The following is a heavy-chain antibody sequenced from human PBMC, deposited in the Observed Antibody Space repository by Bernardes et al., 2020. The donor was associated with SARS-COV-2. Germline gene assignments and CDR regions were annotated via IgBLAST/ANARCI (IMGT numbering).Heavy chain of an antibody. Sequence: ASVKVSCKASGYSFTAYYIHWLRQAPGQGPEWMGWINSNGDVAHSSPKFQGRVTLTRDSSINTAFMELSGLTSDDTAVYYCARPSRDHFDHWGQGTLVTVSS. V-gene: IGHV1-2*02. CDR3: ARPSRDHFDH. CDR1: GYSFTAYY. CDR2: INSNGDVA. J-gene: IGHJ4*02.